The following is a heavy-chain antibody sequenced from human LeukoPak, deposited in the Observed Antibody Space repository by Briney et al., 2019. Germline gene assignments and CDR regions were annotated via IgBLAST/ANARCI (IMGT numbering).Heavy chain of an antibody. V-gene: IGHV4-4*07. Sequence: SETLSLTCTVSGGSISSYYWSWIRQPAGKALEWIGRIYSSGNTNYNPSLESRVTMSVDTSKNQFSLILSSVTAADTAVYYCARRRGDYFFDYWGQGTLVTVSS. D-gene: IGHD2-21*02. CDR1: GGSISSYY. CDR2: IYSSGNT. J-gene: IGHJ4*02. CDR3: ARRRGDYFFDY.